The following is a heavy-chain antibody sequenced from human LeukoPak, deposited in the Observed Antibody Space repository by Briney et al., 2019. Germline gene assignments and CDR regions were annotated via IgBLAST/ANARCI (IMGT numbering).Heavy chain of an antibody. CDR2: INPKSGGT. V-gene: IGHV1-2*02. D-gene: IGHD6-19*01. CDR3: ARQYSCGWYQGTTNWFDP. CDR1: GYTFTAYY. Sequence: GASVKVSCKASGYTFTAYYMHWVRQAPGQGLEWMGWINPKSGGTNYPQKFQGRVTMTRDMSTSTVYMELSSLRSEDTAVYYCARQYSCGWYQGTTNWFDPWGQGTLVTVSS. J-gene: IGHJ5*02.